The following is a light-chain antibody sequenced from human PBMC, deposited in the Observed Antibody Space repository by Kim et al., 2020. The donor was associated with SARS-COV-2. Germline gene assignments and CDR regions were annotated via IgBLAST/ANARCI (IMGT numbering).Light chain of an antibody. CDR3: QQYENSPWT. J-gene: IGKJ1*01. CDR1: QSVSSMY. CDR2: GAS. Sequence: IVLTQSPGTLSLSPGERATLSCRASQSVSSMYLAWYQQKPGQAPRLLIYGASNRATGIPDRFSGSGSGTGFTLNISRLEHEDCAVYYCQQYENSPWTFGQGTKVDIK. V-gene: IGKV3-20*01.